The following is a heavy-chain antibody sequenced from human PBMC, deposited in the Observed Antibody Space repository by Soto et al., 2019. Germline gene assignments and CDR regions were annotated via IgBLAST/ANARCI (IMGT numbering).Heavy chain of an antibody. CDR3: ARDPRYYDYVWGSYRSLYYYYYGMDV. D-gene: IGHD3-16*02. V-gene: IGHV4-4*02. CDR1: GGSISSSNW. CDR2: IYHSGST. Sequence: LSLTCAVSGGSISSSNWWSWVRQPPGKGLEWIGEIYHSGSTNYNPSLKSLVTISVDKSKNQFSLKLSSVTAADTAVYYCARDPRYYDYVWGSYRSLYYYYYGMDVWGQGTTVTVSS. J-gene: IGHJ6*02.